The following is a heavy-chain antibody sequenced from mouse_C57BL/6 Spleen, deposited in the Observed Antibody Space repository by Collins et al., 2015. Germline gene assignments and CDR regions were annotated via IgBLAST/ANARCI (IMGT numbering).Heavy chain of an antibody. CDR2: INTETGEP. Sequence: QIQLVQSGPELKKPGETVKISCKASGYTFTDYSMHWVKQAPGKGLKWMGWINTETGEPTYADDFKGRFAFSLETSASTAYLQINNLKNEDTATYFCAGVTTLYYYAMDYWGQGTSVTVSS. J-gene: IGHJ4*01. CDR1: GYTFTDYS. V-gene: IGHV9-2-1*01. D-gene: IGHD2-1*01. CDR3: AGVTTLYYYAMDY.